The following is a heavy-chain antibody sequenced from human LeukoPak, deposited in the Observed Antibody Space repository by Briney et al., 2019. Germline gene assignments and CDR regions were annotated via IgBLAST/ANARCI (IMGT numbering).Heavy chain of an antibody. CDR1: GGSISSDGYY. J-gene: IGHJ4*02. CDR3: AIRRPLGYCSSTSCYAEWGFDY. D-gene: IGHD2-2*01. Sequence: SETLSLTCSVSGGSISSDGYYWSWIRQHPGKGLEWIGYIYYSGSTYYNPSLKSRVTISLDTSKNQFSLKLSSVTAADTAVYYCAIRRPLGYCSSTSCYAEWGFDYWGQGTLVTVSS. CDR2: IYYSGST. V-gene: IGHV4-31*03.